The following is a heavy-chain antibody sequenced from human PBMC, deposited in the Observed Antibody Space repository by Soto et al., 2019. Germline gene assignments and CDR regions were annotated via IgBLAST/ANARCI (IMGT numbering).Heavy chain of an antibody. CDR2: FDPEDGET. J-gene: IGHJ4*02. CDR1: GYTLTELS. V-gene: IGHV1-24*01. Sequence: ASGKVSCKVSGYTLTELSMHWVRQAPGKGLEWMGGFDPEDGETIYAQKFQGRVTMTTDTSTSTAYMELRSLRSDDTAVYYCARDSPPVDYWGQGTLVTVSS. CDR3: ARDSPPVDY.